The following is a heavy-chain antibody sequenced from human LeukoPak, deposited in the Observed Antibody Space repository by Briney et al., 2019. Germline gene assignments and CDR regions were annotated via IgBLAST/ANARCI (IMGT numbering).Heavy chain of an antibody. CDR3: TKFDS. CDR2: ISHSDGST. V-gene: IGHV3-23*01. Sequence: GGSLRLSCVASGFIFKNHAMTWVRQAPGKGLEWVASISHSDGSTFYRDSVRGRFTISRDNSENTLFLQMNNLRPEDTAVYYCTKFDSWGQGALVTVSS. J-gene: IGHJ4*02. CDR1: GFIFKNHA.